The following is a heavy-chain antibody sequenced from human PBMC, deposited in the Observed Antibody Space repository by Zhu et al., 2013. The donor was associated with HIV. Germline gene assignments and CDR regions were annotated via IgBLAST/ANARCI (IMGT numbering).Heavy chain of an antibody. CDR1: GYTFTDYY. CDR3: ARGSSSSASLDY. Sequence: QVQLVQSGAEVRKPGASVKVSCKASGYTFTDYYIHWVRQAPGQGLEWMGWINTMTRDASVTTAYMEVRRLTSDDMAVYYCARGSSSSASLDYWGQGTLLTVSS. V-gene: IGHV1-2*02. D-gene: IGHD2-2*01. J-gene: IGHJ4*02. CDR2: I.